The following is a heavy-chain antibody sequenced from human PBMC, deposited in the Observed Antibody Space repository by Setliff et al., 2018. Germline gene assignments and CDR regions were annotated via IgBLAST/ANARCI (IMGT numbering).Heavy chain of an antibody. D-gene: IGHD2-21*01. Sequence: SKTLSLTCTVSGGSISSHYWTWIRQPAGKGLEWIGRLYTSGTTNYNPSLKSRVTMSVDTSKSLLSLKLSSVTTTDTAVYYCAGLFRDGWNYFDSWGQGTPVTVSS. CDR1: GGSISSHY. CDR2: LYTSGTT. V-gene: IGHV4-4*07. J-gene: IGHJ4*02. CDR3: AGLFRDGWNYFDS.